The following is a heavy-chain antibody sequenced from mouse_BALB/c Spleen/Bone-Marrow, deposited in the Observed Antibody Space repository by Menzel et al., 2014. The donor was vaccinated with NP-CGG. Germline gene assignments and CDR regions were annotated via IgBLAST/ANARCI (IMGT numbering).Heavy chain of an antibody. CDR2: ISSGGST. V-gene: IGHV5-6-5*01. Sequence: EVQLQESGGGLVKPGGSLKLSCAASGFTFSSYAMSWVRQTPEKRLEWVASISSGGSTYYPDSVKGRFTISRYNARNILYLQMSSLRSEDTAMYYCASPLYYGLHYYAMDYWGQGTSVTVSS. CDR1: GFTFSSYA. D-gene: IGHD1-2*01. CDR3: ASPLYYGLHYYAMDY. J-gene: IGHJ4*01.